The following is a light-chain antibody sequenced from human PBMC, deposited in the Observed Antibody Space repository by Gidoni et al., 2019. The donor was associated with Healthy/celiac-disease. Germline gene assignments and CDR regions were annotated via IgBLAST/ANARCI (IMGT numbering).Light chain of an antibody. CDR3: QSYDSSLSGSNYV. CDR1: RSNIGAGYD. V-gene: IGLV1-40*01. J-gene: IGLJ1*01. CDR2: GNS. Sequence: QSVLTQPPSVSGAPGQRVTISCTGSRSNIGAGYDVHWYPQLPGTAPKLLIYGNSNRPSGVPDRFSGSKSGTSASLAITGLQAEDEADYYCQSYDSSLSGSNYVFGTGTKVTVL.